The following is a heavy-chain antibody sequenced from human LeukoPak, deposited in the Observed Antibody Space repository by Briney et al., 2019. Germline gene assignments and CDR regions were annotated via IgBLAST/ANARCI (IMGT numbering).Heavy chain of an antibody. CDR2: LYSGGNT. D-gene: IGHD3-10*01. CDR1: GVTVSRYY. Sequence: GGSLRLSCAASGVTVSRYYMSGGRQAPGKGLEWVSVLYSGGNTKYADSVKGRFTISRDNSKNTLYLQMNTLRVDDTAVYYCAREGTLKAGDHYNDDFDIWGQGTMVAVSS. V-gene: IGHV3-53*01. J-gene: IGHJ3*02. CDR3: AREGTLKAGDHYNDDFDI.